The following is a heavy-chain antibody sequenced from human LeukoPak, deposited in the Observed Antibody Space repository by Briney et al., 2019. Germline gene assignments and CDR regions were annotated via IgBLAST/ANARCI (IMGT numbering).Heavy chain of an antibody. CDR2: IGTYGGDT. CDR3: ARATDGSGSYDY. CDR1: TSR. D-gene: IGHD3-10*01. J-gene: IGHJ4*02. V-gene: IGHV1-18*01. Sequence: ASVKVSCKATSRISWVRQAPGQGLEWMGWIGTYGGDTYYAQKFQGRITVTTDTSTSTVYMELRNLRSDDTAVYYCARATDGSGSYDYWGQGTLVTVSS.